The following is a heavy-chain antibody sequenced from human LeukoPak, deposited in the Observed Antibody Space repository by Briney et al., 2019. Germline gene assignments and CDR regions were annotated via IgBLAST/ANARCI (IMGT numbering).Heavy chain of an antibody. V-gene: IGHV4-59*11. CDR3: ARGGEGYNDDAFEV. J-gene: IGHJ3*01. CDR1: GDSIRSHY. CDR2: IYNSATT. D-gene: IGHD5-24*01. Sequence: KPSETLSLTCTVSGDSIRSHYCAWIRQSRGKGLEWIGHIYNSATTDYNPSFKSRVTISLDTSKKQFSLKMTSVTALDSAVYYCARGGEGYNDDAFEVWGLGTAVTVSS.